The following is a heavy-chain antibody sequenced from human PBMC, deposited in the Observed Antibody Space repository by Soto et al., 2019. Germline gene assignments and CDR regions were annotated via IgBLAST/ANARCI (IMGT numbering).Heavy chain of an antibody. CDR2: ISPYDGDT. D-gene: IGHD6-6*01. CDR3: ARGTHSTSSLYYRMDV. CDR1: GYTFTHYG. V-gene: IGHV1-18*01. Sequence: ASVKVSCKASGYTFTHYGINWVRQAPGQGLEWMGWISPYDGDTNYTQNLQGRVTMTTDTSTSTAFMDLRSLRPNDTAVYYCARGTHSTSSLYYRMDVWGQGTTVTVSS. J-gene: IGHJ6*02.